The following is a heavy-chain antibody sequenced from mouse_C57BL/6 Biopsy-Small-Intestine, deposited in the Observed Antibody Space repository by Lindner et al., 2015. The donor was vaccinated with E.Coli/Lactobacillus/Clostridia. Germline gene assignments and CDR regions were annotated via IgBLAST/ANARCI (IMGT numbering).Heavy chain of an antibody. CDR3: ARQTPIGYYFDY. Sequence: VQLQESGGDLVKPGGSLKLSCAASGFTFSSYGMSWVRQTPDKRLEWVATISSRGTYTYYPDSVKGRFTISRDNAKNTLYLQMSSLKSEDTAMYYYARQTPIGYYFDYWGQGTTLTVSS. V-gene: IGHV5-6*01. J-gene: IGHJ2*01. CDR1: GFTFSSYG. CDR2: ISSRGTYT.